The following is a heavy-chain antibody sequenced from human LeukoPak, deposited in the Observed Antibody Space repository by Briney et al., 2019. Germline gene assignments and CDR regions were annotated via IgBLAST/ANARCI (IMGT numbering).Heavy chain of an antibody. CDR2: IIPIFGTA. V-gene: IGHV1-69*05. D-gene: IGHD2-2*02. CDR1: GGTFSSYA. J-gene: IGHJ3*02. Sequence: ASVKVSCKASGGTFSSYAISWVRQAPGQGLEWMGGIIPIFGTANYAQKFQGRVTITTDESTSTAYMELSSLRSEDTAVSYCASVVYCSSTSCYTVAFDIWGQGTMVTVSS. CDR3: ASVVYCSSTSCYTVAFDI.